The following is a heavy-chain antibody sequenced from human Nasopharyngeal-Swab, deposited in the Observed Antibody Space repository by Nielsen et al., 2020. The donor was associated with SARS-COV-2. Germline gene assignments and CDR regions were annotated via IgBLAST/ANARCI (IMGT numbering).Heavy chain of an antibody. CDR3: GRDLGGRFST. D-gene: IGHD3-16*01. Sequence: GVSLKISCAASGFTFRSYWMHWVRQVPGKGLVWVSRINEDGSITNYADSVEGRFTISRDNAKNTLFLHMNSLRAEDTAVYYCGRDLGGRFSTWGQGTLVTASS. CDR2: INEDGSIT. V-gene: IGHV3-74*01. J-gene: IGHJ5*02. CDR1: GFTFRSYW.